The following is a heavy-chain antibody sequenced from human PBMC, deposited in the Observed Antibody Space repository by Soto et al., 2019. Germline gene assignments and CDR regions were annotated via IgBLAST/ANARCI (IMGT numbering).Heavy chain of an antibody. CDR2: FDPEDGET. V-gene: IGHV1-24*01. CDR1: GYTFTGYY. CDR3: ATERPGIYYYYGMDV. Sequence: ASVKVSCKASGYTFTGYYMHWVRQAPGKGLEWMGGFDPEDGETIYAQKFQGRVTMTEDTSTDTAYMELSSLRSEDTAVYYCATERPGIYYYYGMDVWGQGTTVTVSS. J-gene: IGHJ6*02.